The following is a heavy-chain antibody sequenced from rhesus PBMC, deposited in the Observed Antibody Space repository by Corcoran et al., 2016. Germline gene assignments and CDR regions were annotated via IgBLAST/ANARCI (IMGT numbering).Heavy chain of an antibody. Sequence: EVRLVESGGGLVQPGGSLRLSCAASGFTFSDYYMRWVRQAPGKGPEWVDIIRNKANGGKAEYAASVKCRCNMSRDDSKSIASLQMNSLKTEDTAIYYCVNYNIWTGRYCDAWGQGVLVTVSS. V-gene: IGHV3-116*02. CDR2: IRNKANGGKA. J-gene: IGHJ4*01. CDR3: VNYNIWTGRYCDA. D-gene: IGHD3-3*01. CDR1: GFTFSDYY.